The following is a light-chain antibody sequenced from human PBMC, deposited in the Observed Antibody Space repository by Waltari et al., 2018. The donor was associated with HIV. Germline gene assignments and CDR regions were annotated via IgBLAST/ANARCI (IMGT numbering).Light chain of an antibody. CDR2: DVS. CDR1: SSDVGGYNY. J-gene: IGLJ3*02. Sequence: SCTGTSSDVGGYNYVSWYQQHPGKAPKLMIYDVSKRPSGVPDRFSGSKSGNTASLTISGLQAEDEADYYCCSYAGSYTHWVFGGGTKLTVL. CDR3: CSYAGSYTHWV. V-gene: IGLV2-11*01.